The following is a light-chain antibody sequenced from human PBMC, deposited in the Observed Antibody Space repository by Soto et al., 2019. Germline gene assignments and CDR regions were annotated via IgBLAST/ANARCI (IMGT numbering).Light chain of an antibody. CDR1: QSVYNRY. V-gene: IGKV3-20*01. Sequence: EIVLTQSPGTLSLSSGERASLSCRASQSVYNRYLAWYQQKAGQAPRLLIYDASSRAAGVPDRFSGSGSATAFTLTITRLEPEDSAVYYCQQYGTSPRGTFGQGTEVEIK. J-gene: IGKJ1*01. CDR3: QQYGTSPRGT. CDR2: DAS.